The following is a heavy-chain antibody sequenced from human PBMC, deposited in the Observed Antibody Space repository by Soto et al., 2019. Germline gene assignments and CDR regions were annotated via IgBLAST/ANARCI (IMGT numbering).Heavy chain of an antibody. CDR3: ARDNWRPREMDP. CDR1: GGSISSYY. D-gene: IGHD1-20*01. CDR2: IYYSGST. V-gene: IGHV4-59*12. Sequence: PSETLSLTCTVSGGSISSYYWSWIRQPPGKGLEWIGYIYYSGSTNYNPSLKSRVTISVDTSKNQFSLKLSSVTAADTAVYYCARDNWRPREMDPGGQGALVTVSS. J-gene: IGHJ5*02.